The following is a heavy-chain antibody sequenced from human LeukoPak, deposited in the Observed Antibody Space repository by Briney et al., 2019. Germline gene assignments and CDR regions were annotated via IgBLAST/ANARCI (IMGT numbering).Heavy chain of an antibody. CDR2: IGRSGRPI. CDR1: GIPFRNYD. Sequence: GGSLRPSCAASGIPFRNYDMNWVRQAPGKGLEWVSFIGRSGRPIYYAASVKGRFTISRENAKNSLYLRMSSLRVEDTAVYYCARGPAGDPFDHWGQGTLVTVSS. J-gene: IGHJ4*02. V-gene: IGHV3-48*03. CDR3: ARGPAGDPFDH. D-gene: IGHD3-16*01.